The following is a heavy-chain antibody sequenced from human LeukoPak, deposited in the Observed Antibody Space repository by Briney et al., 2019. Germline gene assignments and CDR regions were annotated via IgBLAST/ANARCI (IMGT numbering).Heavy chain of an antibody. V-gene: IGHV3-21*01. CDR1: GFTFSSYS. Sequence: PGGSLRLSCAASGFTFSSYSMNWVRQAPGKGLEWVSSIISSSSYIYYADSVKGRFTISRDNAKNSLYLQMNSLRAEDTAVYYCGALWFGETEDDAFDIWGQGTMVTVSS. CDR3: GALWFGETEDDAFDI. J-gene: IGHJ3*02. CDR2: IISSSSYI. D-gene: IGHD3-10*01.